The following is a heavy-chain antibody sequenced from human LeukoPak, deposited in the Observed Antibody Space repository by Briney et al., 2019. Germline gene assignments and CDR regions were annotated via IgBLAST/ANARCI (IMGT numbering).Heavy chain of an antibody. D-gene: IGHD2/OR15-2a*01. CDR3: VRDVLEYDDF. CDR1: GFSISSGHY. J-gene: IGHJ4*02. CDR2: VHHSGNS. V-gene: IGHV4-38-2*01. Sequence: KPSETLSLTCAVSGFSISSGHYWGWILQPPGKGLEWIVSVHHSGNSYYNPSLKSRVTISVDTSRNQFSLRLTSVTAADTAVYYCVRDVLEYDDFWGQGILVTVSS.